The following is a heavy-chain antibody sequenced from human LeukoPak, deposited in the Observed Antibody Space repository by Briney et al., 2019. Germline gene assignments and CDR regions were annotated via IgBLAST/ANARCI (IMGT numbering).Heavy chain of an antibody. D-gene: IGHD1-14*01. CDR1: GFIFSDYS. CDR3: AGDRNPYYIDY. CDR2: ITKSSSIM. J-gene: IGHJ4*02. V-gene: IGHV3-48*01. Sequence: PGGSLRLSCAASGFIFSDYSMNWVRQAPGKGLEWVSYITKSSSIMQYADSVKGRFTISRDNAKNSLYLQMNSLSAEDTAVYYCAGDRNPYYIDYWGQGTLVTVSS.